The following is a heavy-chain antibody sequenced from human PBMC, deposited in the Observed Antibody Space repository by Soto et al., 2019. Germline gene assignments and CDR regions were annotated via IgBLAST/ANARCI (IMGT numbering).Heavy chain of an antibody. CDR3: VRRVSGNYDY. V-gene: IGHV3-64*01. CDR2: ISSNGSTT. Sequence: GGSLRLSCVVSGLTFSSYWMHWVRQAPGKGLEYVSSISSNGSTTYYGNSVKGRFTISRDNSKNTLYLQMGSLRAEDMAVYYCVRRVSGNYDYWGQGTLVTVSS. CDR1: GLTFSSYW. J-gene: IGHJ4*02. D-gene: IGHD1-7*01.